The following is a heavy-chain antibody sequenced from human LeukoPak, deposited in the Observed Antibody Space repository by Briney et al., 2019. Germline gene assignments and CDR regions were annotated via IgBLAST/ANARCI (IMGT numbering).Heavy chain of an antibody. CDR1: GFTFSSYW. Sequence: GGSLRLSCAASGFTFSSYWMSWVRQAPGKGLEWVANIKPDGSDKYSVDSVKGRFTISRDNAKNTLYLQMNSLRAEDTAVYYCGRGYGWVLDYWGQGTLVTVSS. D-gene: IGHD5-18*01. V-gene: IGHV3-7*01. J-gene: IGHJ4*02. CDR3: GRGYGWVLDY. CDR2: IKPDGSDK.